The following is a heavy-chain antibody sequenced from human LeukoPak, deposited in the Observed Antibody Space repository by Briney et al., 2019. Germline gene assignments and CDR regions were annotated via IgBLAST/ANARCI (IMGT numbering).Heavy chain of an antibody. CDR1: VGSISSYY. V-gene: IGHV4-59*01. D-gene: IGHD3-22*01. J-gene: IGHJ3*02. CDR2: IYYSGST. Sequence: SETLSLTCTVSVGSISSYYWSWIRQPPGKGLEWAGYIYYSGSTNYNPSLKSRVTISVDTSKNQFSLKLSSVTAADTAVYYCARYSSGYYAFDIWGQGTMVTVSS. CDR3: ARYSSGYYAFDI.